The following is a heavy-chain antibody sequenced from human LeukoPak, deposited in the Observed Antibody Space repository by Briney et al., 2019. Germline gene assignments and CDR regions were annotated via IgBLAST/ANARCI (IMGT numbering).Heavy chain of an antibody. CDR3: ARDPPGWELPHDY. CDR1: GFTFSTYW. J-gene: IGHJ4*02. V-gene: IGHV3-74*01. CDR2: INSDGSST. D-gene: IGHD1-26*01. Sequence: GGSLRLSCAASGFTFSTYWMHWVRQAPGKGLVWVSRINSDGSSTSYADSVKGRFTISRDNAKNTLYLQMNSLRAEDTAVYYCARDPPGWELPHDYWGQGTLVTVSS.